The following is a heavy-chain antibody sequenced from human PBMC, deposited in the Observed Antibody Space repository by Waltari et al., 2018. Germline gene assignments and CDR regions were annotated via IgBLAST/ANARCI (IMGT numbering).Heavy chain of an antibody. CDR2: ISGSGGST. CDR1: GFTFSSYW. Sequence: EVQLVESGGGLVQPGGSLGLSCVTSGFTFSSYWMHWVRQVPGKGLVWVSAISGSGGSTYYADSVKGRFTISRDNSKNTLYLQMNSLRAEDTAVYYCARASTVVTPFDYWGQGTLVTVSS. V-gene: IGHV3-23*04. CDR3: ARASTVVTPFDY. J-gene: IGHJ4*02. D-gene: IGHD4-17*01.